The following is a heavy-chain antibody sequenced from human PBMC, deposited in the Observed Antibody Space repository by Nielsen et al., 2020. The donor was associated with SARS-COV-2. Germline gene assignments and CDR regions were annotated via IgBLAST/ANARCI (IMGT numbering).Heavy chain of an antibody. CDR2: IYSGGST. V-gene: IGHV3-53*01. Sequence: GESLKISCAASGFTFSDYYMSWIRQAPGKGLEWVSVIYSGGSTYYADSVKGRFTISRDNSKNTLYLQMNSLRAEDTAVYYCARGYSSGWYIDPWGQGTLVTVSS. D-gene: IGHD6-19*01. CDR3: ARGYSSGWYIDP. J-gene: IGHJ5*02. CDR1: GFTFSDYY.